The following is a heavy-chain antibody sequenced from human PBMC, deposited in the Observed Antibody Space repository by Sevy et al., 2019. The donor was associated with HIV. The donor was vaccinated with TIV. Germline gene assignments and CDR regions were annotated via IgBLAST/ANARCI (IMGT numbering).Heavy chain of an antibody. CDR3: TRDTIFNYSPV. CDR1: GFTFGDYA. D-gene: IGHD3-3*01. Sequence: GGSLRLSCTASGFTFGDYAMSWVRQAPGKGLEWVGFIRSKAYGGTTEYAASVKGRFTISRDDSKSIAYLQMNSLKTEDTAVYYCTRDTIFNYSPVWGQGTTVTVS. J-gene: IGHJ6*02. CDR2: IRSKAYGGTT. V-gene: IGHV3-49*04.